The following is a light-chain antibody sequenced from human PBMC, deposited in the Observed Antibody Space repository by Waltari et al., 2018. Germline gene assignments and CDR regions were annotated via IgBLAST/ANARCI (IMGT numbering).Light chain of an antibody. V-gene: IGLV3-21*04. Sequence: SYVLTQPPSVSVAPGKTARITCGGNNIGSKSVHWYQQKPGQAPVLVIYDDSDRPSGFPERFSGSNSGNTATLTISRVEAGDEADYYCQVWDSSSDPKVVFGGGTKLTVL. J-gene: IGLJ2*01. CDR2: DDS. CDR3: QVWDSSSDPKVV. CDR1: NIGSKS.